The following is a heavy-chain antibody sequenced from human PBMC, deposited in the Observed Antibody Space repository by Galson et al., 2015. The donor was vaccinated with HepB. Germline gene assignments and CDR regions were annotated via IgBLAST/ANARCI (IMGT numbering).Heavy chain of an antibody. CDR2: IYHSGST. CDR3: ARGLGVATMIVVDPYYYGMDV. V-gene: IGHV4-61*08. Sequence: TLSLTCTVSGGSVNSGGHYWSWIRQPPGKQLDWIGHIYHSGSTKYNPSLKSRVIISVDTSRNQFSLKLNSVTAADTAVYYCARGLGVATMIVVDPYYYGMDVWGRGTTVTVSS. CDR1: GGSVNSGGHY. D-gene: IGHD3-22*01. J-gene: IGHJ6*02.